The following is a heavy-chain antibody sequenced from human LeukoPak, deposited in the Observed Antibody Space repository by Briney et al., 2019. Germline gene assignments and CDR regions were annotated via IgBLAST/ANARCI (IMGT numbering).Heavy chain of an antibody. V-gene: IGHV1-69*13. Sequence: ASVKVSCKASGGTFSSYAISWVRQAPGQGLERMGGIIPIFGTANYAQKFQGRVTITADESTSTAYMELSSLRSEDTAVYYCARDPNNYCSGGSCLFESTSYFQHWGQGTLVTVSS. J-gene: IGHJ1*01. CDR2: IIPIFGTA. D-gene: IGHD2-15*01. CDR1: GGTFSSYA. CDR3: ARDPNNYCSGGSCLFESTSYFQH.